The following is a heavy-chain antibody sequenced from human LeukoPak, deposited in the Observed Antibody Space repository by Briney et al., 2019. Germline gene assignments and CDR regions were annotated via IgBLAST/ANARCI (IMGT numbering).Heavy chain of an antibody. CDR2: GSESGGT. Sequence: SETLSLTCAVYGGSLNGHYRSWIRQPPGKGLEWIGEGSESGGTKFNPSLKSRVTISADTSKNQFSLKVKSVTAADTAVYYCAKNGQSGFSFDPWGQGTLVPSPQ. D-gene: IGHD3-3*01. J-gene: IGHJ5*02. V-gene: IGHV4-34*01. CDR3: AKNGQSGFSFDP. CDR1: GGSLNGHY.